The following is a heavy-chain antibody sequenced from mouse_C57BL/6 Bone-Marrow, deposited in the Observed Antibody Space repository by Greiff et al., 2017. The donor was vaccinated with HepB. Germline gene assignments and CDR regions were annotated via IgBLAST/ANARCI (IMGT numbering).Heavy chain of an antibody. CDR1: GFTFSDYY. J-gene: IGHJ1*03. Sequence: EVHLVESEGGLVQPGSSMKLSCTASGFTFSDYYMAWVRQVPEKGLEWVANINYDGSSTYYLDSLKSRFIISRDNAKNILYLQMSSLKSEDTATYYCARDYGSSFYWYFDVWGTGTTVTVSS. D-gene: IGHD1-1*01. CDR3: ARDYGSSFYWYFDV. CDR2: INYDGSST. V-gene: IGHV5-16*01.